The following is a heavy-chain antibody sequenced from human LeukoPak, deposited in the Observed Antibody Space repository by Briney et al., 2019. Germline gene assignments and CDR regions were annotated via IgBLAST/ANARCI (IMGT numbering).Heavy chain of an antibody. V-gene: IGHV4-59*01. CDR3: ARSSESYDRSGYYSYYFDY. Sequence: SETLSLTCTVSGGSISSYYWSWIRQPPGKGLEWIGYIYYAGSTNNNPSLKSRVTISVDTSKNQFSLKLSSVTAADTAVYYCARSSESYDRSGYYSYYFDYWGQGTLVTVSS. J-gene: IGHJ4*02. D-gene: IGHD3-22*01. CDR2: IYYAGST. CDR1: GGSISSYY.